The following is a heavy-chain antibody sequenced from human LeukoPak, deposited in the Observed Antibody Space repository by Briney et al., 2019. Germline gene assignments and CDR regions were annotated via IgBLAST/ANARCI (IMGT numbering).Heavy chain of an antibody. V-gene: IGHV1-2*02. D-gene: IGHD3-10*01. CDR2: INPNSGGT. CDR3: ARDGGLGYYGSGSSQNWFDP. J-gene: IGHJ5*02. CDR1: GYTFTGYY. Sequence: ASVKVSCKASGYTFTGYYVHWVRQAPGQGLEWMGWINPNSGGTNYAQKFQGRVTMIRDTSISTAYMELSRLRSDDTAVYYCARDGGLGYYGSGSSQNWFDPWGQGTLVTVSS.